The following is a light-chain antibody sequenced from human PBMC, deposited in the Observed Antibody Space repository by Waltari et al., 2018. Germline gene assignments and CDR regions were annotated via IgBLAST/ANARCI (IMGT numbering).Light chain of an antibody. CDR3: QSYDTSLSVV. Sequence: HSVLTQPPSVSRAPGQRVTISCTGSGSHIGAGYDVHWYPQLPRAAPKLLIYGSTTRPLGVPDRFFGSTSGTSASLTITGLQAEDEADYYCQSYDTSLSVVFGGGTKLTVL. J-gene: IGLJ3*02. CDR1: GSHIGAGYD. CDR2: GST. V-gene: IGLV1-40*01.